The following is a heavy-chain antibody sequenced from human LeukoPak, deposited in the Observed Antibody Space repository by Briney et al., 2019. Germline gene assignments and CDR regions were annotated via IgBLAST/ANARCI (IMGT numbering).Heavy chain of an antibody. CDR3: AKEYAGSHYYYYYMDV. CDR2: IRYDGSDK. J-gene: IGHJ6*03. V-gene: IGHV3-30*02. CDR1: GFTFTRDW. Sequence: GGSLRLSCAASGFTFTRDWMSWVRQAPGKGLEWVAFIRYDGSDKYYADSVKGRLTISRDNSKKTLYLQMNSLRAEDTAVYYCAKEYAGSHYYYYYMDVWGKGTTVTVSS.